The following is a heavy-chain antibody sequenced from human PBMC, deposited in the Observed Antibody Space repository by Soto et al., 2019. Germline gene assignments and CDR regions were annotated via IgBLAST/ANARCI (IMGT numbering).Heavy chain of an antibody. D-gene: IGHD6-19*01. Sequence: KSSETLSLTCTVSGGSISSYYWSWIRQPAGKGLEWLGYVYYTGSTNYSPSLRSRVSISVDTSKNEFSLRLSSVTAADTAVYFCARSVAVPGAHIDYWGQGTQVTVSS. CDR1: GGSISSYY. CDR2: VYYTGST. V-gene: IGHV4-59*01. J-gene: IGHJ4*02. CDR3: ARSVAVPGAHIDY.